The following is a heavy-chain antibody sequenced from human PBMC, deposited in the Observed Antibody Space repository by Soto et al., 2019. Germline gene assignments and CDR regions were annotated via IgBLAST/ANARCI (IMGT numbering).Heavy chain of an antibody. Sequence: GGSLRLSCAASGFTFSSYAMSWVRQAPGKGLEWVSAISGSGGSKYYADSVKGRFTISRDNSKNTLYLQMNSLRAEDTAVYYCAKCQYPYCSSPSCYDYYYYYGMDVWGQGTTVTVSS. J-gene: IGHJ6*02. CDR2: ISGSGGSK. D-gene: IGHD2-2*01. CDR1: GFTFSSYA. V-gene: IGHV3-23*01. CDR3: AKCQYPYCSSPSCYDYYYYYGMDV.